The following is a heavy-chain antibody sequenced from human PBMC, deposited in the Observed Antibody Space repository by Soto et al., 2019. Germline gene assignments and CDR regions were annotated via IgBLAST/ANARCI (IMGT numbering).Heavy chain of an antibody. CDR2: IYSGGST. V-gene: IGHV3-66*01. D-gene: IGHD2-2*01. J-gene: IGHJ6*04. Sequence: GGSLRLSCAASGFTVSSNYMSWVRQAPGKGLEWVSVIYSGGSTYYADSVKGRFTISRDNSNNTLYLQMNSLRAEDTAMYYCATGDPNCSSTSCYGGVDVWGKGTTVTVSS. CDR1: GFTVSSNY. CDR3: ATGDPNCSSTSCYGGVDV.